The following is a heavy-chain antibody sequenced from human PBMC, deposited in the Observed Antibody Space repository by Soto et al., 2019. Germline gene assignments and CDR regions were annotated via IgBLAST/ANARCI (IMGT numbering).Heavy chain of an antibody. J-gene: IGHJ4*02. D-gene: IGHD3-22*01. Sequence: ASVKVSCKASGYTFTDYYLHWVRQAPGQGLELMGWINPKNGATIYAQKFQGRFTISRDNSKNTLYLQMYSLRAEDSAIYYCAKNSGYDYYDSSGIDYWGQGTLVTVSS. CDR1: GYTFTDYY. V-gene: IGHV1-2*02. CDR3: AKNSGYDYYDSSGIDY. CDR2: INPKNGAT.